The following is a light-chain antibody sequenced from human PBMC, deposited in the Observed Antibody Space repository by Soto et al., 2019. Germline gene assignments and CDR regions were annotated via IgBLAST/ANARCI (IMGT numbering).Light chain of an antibody. Sequence: QTVVTQEPSLTVSPGGTATLTCASGTGAVTSGDYPNWFQQKPGQAPRALIYGTSNKHSWTPARFSGSLLGGKAALTLSGVQPEDEAEYYCLLYYGGAQLVFGGGTQLTVL. CDR2: GTS. J-gene: IGLJ2*01. V-gene: IGLV7-43*01. CDR3: LLYYGGAQLV. CDR1: TGAVTSGDY.